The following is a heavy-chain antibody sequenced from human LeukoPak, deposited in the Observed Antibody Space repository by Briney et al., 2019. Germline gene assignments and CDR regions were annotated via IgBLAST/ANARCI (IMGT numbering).Heavy chain of an antibody. CDR2: ISTSSSYI. CDR1: GFTFSKYG. Sequence: GGSLRLSCAASGFTFSKYGMNWVRQAPGKGLEWVSSISTSSSYIYYADSVKGRFTISRDNAKNSLYLRMNSLRAEDTAVYYCARAPIAAAGTLNWFDPWGQGTLVTVSS. D-gene: IGHD6-13*01. CDR3: ARAPIAAAGTLNWFDP. J-gene: IGHJ5*02. V-gene: IGHV3-21*01.